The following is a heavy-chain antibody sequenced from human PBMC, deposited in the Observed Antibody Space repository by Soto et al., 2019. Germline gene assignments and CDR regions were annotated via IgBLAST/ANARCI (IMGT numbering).Heavy chain of an antibody. Sequence: GXSVKVSCKASVGTFSSYAISWVRQAPGQGLEWMGGIIPIFGTANYAQKFQGRVTITADKSTSTAYMELSSVTAADTAVYYCARDRTWYYYDSSGYQCFDYWGQGTLVTVSS. V-gene: IGHV1-69*06. CDR3: ARDRTWYYYDSSGYQCFDY. CDR1: VGTFSSYA. D-gene: IGHD3-22*01. CDR2: IIPIFGTA. J-gene: IGHJ4*02.